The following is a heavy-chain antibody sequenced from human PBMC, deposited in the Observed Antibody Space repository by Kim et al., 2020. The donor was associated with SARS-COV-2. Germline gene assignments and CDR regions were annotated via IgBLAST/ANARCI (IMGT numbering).Heavy chain of an antibody. CDR1: GGSISSYY. Sequence: SETLSLTCTVSGGSISSYYWSWIRQPPGKGLEWIGYIYYSGSTNYNPSLKSRVTISVDTSKNQFSLKLSSVTAADTAVYYCAGASSGYYVGFDYWGQGTLVTVSS. D-gene: IGHD3-22*01. V-gene: IGHV4-59*01. J-gene: IGHJ4*02. CDR3: AGASSGYYVGFDY. CDR2: IYYSGST.